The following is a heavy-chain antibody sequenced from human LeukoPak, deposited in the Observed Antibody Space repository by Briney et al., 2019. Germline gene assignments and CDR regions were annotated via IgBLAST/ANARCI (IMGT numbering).Heavy chain of an antibody. CDR3: AKDGYYGSGSYYRYFDY. CDR2: ISGSGGST. CDR1: GFTFSSYA. D-gene: IGHD3-10*01. J-gene: IGHJ4*02. Sequence: GGSLRLSCAASGFTFSSYAMSWVRQAPGKGLEWVSAISGSGGSTYYADSVKGRFTISRDNSKNTLYLQMNSLRAEDTAVYYCAKDGYYGSGSYYRYFDYWGQGTLVTVSS. V-gene: IGHV3-23*01.